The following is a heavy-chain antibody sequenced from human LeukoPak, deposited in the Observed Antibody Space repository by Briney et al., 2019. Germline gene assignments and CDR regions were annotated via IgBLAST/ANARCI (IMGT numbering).Heavy chain of an antibody. J-gene: IGHJ4*02. D-gene: IGHD3-10*01. V-gene: IGHV3-66*01. CDR3: ARDPSYGSGSPYYFDY. CDR2: FYSGGSP. CDR1: GFTFSSNY. Sequence: GGSLTLSCAASGFTFSSNYMSWVRHAPGKALEWASVFYSGGSPYYSDSVKGRFTISRDNSNNTLYLQMNSLRAEDTAVYYCARDPSYGSGSPYYFDYWGQGTLVTVSS.